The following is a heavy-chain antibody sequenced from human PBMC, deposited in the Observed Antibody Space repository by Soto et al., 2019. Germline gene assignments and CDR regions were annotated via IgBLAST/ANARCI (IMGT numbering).Heavy chain of an antibody. CDR1: GITFSNYA. CDR2: ISASGANT. Sequence: EVQLLESGGGLVQPGGSLRLSCAASGITFSNYALSWVRQAPGKGLEWVSGISASGANTYYADSVKGRFSISRDNSKNTLARQMDSLRADDTAVYYCAKEYGGGPSMFTSYFDYWGRGTRVTVSS. CDR3: AKEYGGGPSMFTSYFDY. J-gene: IGHJ4*02. D-gene: IGHD5-18*01. V-gene: IGHV3-23*01.